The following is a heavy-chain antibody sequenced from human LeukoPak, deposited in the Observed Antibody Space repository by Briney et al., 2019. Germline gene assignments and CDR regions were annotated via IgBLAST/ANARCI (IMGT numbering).Heavy chain of an antibody. D-gene: IGHD1-26*01. CDR1: GGSISSGSYY. V-gene: IGHV4-61*02. CDR3: ARGRGSLIDY. CDR2: IYTSGST. J-gene: IGHJ4*02. Sequence: SETLSLTCTVSGGSISSGSYYWSWIRQPAGKGLEWIGRIYTSGSTNYNPSLKSRVTISVDTSKNQFSLKLSSVTAADTAVYYCARGRGSLIDYWGQGTLVTVSS.